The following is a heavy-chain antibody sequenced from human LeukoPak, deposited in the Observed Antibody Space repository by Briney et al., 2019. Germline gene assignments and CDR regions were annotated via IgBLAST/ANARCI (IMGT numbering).Heavy chain of an antibody. CDR2: IIPIFGTA. CDR3: ARDPPRNKQGY. J-gene: IGHJ4*02. V-gene: IGHV1-69*06. CDR1: GGAFSSYA. Sequence: ASVKVSCKASGGAFSSYAISWVRQAPGQGLEWMGRIIPIFGTANYAQKFQGRVTITADKSTSTAYMELSSLRSEDTAVYYCARDPPRNKQGYWGQGTLVTVSS.